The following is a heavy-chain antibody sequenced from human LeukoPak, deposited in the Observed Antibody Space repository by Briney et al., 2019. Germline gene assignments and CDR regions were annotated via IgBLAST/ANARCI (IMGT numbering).Heavy chain of an antibody. CDR3: ARVFRSPNYYYYYGMDV. CDR1: GGSISSYY. CDR2: IYYSGTT. V-gene: IGHV4-59*01. Sequence: PSETLSLTCTVSGGSISSYYWSWIRQPPGKGLEWIGYIYYSGTTNYNPSLKSRVTISVDTSKNQFSLKLSSVTAADTAVYYCARVFRSPNYYYYYGMDVWGQGTTVTVSS. D-gene: IGHD3-3*01. J-gene: IGHJ6*02.